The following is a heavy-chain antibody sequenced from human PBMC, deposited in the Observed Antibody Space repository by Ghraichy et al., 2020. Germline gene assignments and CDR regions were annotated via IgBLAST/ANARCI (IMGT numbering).Heavy chain of an antibody. D-gene: IGHD3-10*01. Sequence: GGSLRLSCAASGFTFSSYSMNWVRQAPGKGLEWVSYISSSSSTIYYADSVKGRFTISRDNAKNSLYLQMNSLRAEDTAVYYCARDQYYYGSGSYYSSSYYYYYGMDVWGQGTTVTVSS. CDR3: ARDQYYYGSGSYYSSSYYYYYGMDV. CDR1: GFTFSSYS. J-gene: IGHJ6*02. CDR2: ISSSSSTI. V-gene: IGHV3-48*04.